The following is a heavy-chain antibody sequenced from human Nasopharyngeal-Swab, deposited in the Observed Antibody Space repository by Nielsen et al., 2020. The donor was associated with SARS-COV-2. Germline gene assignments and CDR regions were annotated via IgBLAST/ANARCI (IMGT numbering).Heavy chain of an antibody. D-gene: IGHD3-16*01. J-gene: IGHJ4*02. V-gene: IGHV3-11*01. CDR3: ARGPALTEYFDY. Sequence: GESLKISCAASGFTFSDYYMSWIRQAPGKGLEWVSYISSSGSTIYHADSVKGRFTISRDNAKNSLYLQMNSLRAEDTAVYYCARGPALTEYFDYWGQGTLVTVSS. CDR2: ISSSGSTI. CDR1: GFTFSDYY.